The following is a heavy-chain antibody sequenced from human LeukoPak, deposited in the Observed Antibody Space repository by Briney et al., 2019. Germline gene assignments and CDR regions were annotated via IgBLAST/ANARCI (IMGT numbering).Heavy chain of an antibody. CDR1: GLTFSDYY. Sequence: GGSLRLSCAASGLTFSDYYMSWIRQAPGKGLEWVSYISSSGSTIYYADSVKGRFTISRDNAKNSLYLQMNSLRAEDTAVYYCARDDHCRSTSCHPNFQQQLPAWGQGTLVTVSS. CDR2: ISSSGSTI. V-gene: IGHV3-11*01. CDR3: ARDDHCRSTSCHPNFQQQLPA. J-gene: IGHJ5*02. D-gene: IGHD2-2*01.